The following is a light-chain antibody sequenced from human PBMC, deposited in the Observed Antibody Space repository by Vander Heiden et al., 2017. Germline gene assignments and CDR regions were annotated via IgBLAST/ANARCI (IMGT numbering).Light chain of an antibody. J-gene: IGLJ2*01. CDR1: SSDIATYDY. CDR3: SSYGRSSTVI. CDR2: GAV. V-gene: IGLV2-14*01. Sequence: QSALTQPASVSGSPGQSVTSSSTGASSDIATYDYVSWYQQHPGKAPELLIYGAVNRRSGVSNRFSGTKSANAASLTISGLQAEDEADYYCSSYGRSSTVIFGGGTKLTVL.